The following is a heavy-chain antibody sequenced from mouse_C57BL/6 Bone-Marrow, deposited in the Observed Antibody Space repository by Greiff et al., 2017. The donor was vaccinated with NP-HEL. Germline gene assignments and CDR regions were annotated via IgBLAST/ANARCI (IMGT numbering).Heavy chain of an antibody. D-gene: IGHD2-3*01. J-gene: IGHJ2*01. CDR2: IYPRSGNT. V-gene: IGHV1-81*01. CDR3: ARPIYDGYYDY. Sequence: VKLMESGAELARPGASVKLSCKASGYTFTSYGISWVKQRTGQGLEWIGEIYPRSGNTYYNEKFKGKATLTADKSSSTAYMELRSLTSEDSAVYFCARPIYDGYYDYWGQGTTLTVSS. CDR1: GYTFTSYG.